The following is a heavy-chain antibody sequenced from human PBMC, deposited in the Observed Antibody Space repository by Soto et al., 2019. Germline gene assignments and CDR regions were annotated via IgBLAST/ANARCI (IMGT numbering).Heavy chain of an antibody. CDR2: IIPILGIA. CDR1: GGTFSSYT. CDR3: AKGDYGDYGWFDP. V-gene: IGHV1-69*02. J-gene: IGHJ5*02. Sequence: QVELVQSRAEVKKPGSSVKVSCKASGGTFSSYTISWVRQAPGQGLEWMGRIIPILGIANYAQKFQGRVTITADKSTSTAYMELSSLRSEDTAVYYCAKGDYGDYGWFDPWGQGTLVTVSS. D-gene: IGHD4-17*01.